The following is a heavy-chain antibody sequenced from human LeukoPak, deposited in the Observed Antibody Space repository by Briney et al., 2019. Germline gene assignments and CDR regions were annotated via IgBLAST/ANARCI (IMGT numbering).Heavy chain of an antibody. V-gene: IGHV4-59*01. CDR3: ARTDYGDRFDY. J-gene: IGHJ4*02. CDR2: IYYSGTT. CDR1: GGSISSYN. Sequence: SETLSLTCTVSGGSISSYNWGWIRQPPGKGLKWIGYIYYSGTTNYNPSLKSRVTMSVDTSKNQFSLKLSSVTAADTAIYYCARTDYGDRFDYWGQGTLVTASS. D-gene: IGHD4-17*01.